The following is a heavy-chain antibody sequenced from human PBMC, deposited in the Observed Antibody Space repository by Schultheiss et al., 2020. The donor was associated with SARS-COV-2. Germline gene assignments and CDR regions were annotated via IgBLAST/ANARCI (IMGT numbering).Heavy chain of an antibody. D-gene: IGHD6-13*01. J-gene: IGHJ2*01. CDR2: ISSGGTTI. CDR3: AREGIAAAGSRYFDL. Sequence: GGSLRLSCAASGFTFSSYAMNWIRQAPGKGLEWVSYISSGGTTIYYADSVKGRFTISRDNSKNTLYLQMNSLRAEDTAVYYCAREGIAAAGSRYFDLWGRGTLVTVSS. V-gene: IGHV3-48*01. CDR1: GFTFSSYA.